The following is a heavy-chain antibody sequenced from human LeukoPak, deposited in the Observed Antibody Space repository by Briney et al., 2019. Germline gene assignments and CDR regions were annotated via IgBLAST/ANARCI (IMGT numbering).Heavy chain of an antibody. V-gene: IGHV4-39*07. Sequence: PSETLSLTCTVSGGSISSSSYYWGWIRQPPGKGLEWIGSIYYSGSTYYNPSLKSRVTISVDTSKNQFSLKLSSVTAADTAVYYCARDGESGGSGDWGQGTLVTVSS. CDR3: ARDGESGGSGD. J-gene: IGHJ4*02. D-gene: IGHD2-15*01. CDR1: GGSISSSSYY. CDR2: IYYSGST.